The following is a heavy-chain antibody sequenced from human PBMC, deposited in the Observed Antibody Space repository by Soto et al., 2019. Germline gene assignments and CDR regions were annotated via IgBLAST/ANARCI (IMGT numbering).Heavy chain of an antibody. Sequence: SETLSLTCAVSGGSISSSNWWSWVRQPPGKGLEWIGEIYHSGSTNYNPSLKSRVTISVDKSKNQFSLKLSSVTAADTAVYYCAGLDYGGNSYRIKDWFDPWGQGTLVTVSS. V-gene: IGHV4-4*02. CDR2: IYHSGST. D-gene: IGHD4-17*01. J-gene: IGHJ5*02. CDR3: AGLDYGGNSYRIKDWFDP. CDR1: GGSISSSNW.